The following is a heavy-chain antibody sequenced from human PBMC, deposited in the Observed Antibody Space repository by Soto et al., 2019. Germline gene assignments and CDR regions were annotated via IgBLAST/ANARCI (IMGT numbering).Heavy chain of an antibody. CDR3: ARDERDSGSLDY. CDR1: GFTFSSYG. J-gene: IGHJ4*02. D-gene: IGHD3-10*01. V-gene: IGHV3-33*01. CDR2: IWNDGSNK. Sequence: QVQLVESGGGVVQPGRSLRLSCAASGFTFSSYGMHWVRQAPGKGLEWVAVIWNDGSNKYYADSVKGRFTISRDNSKNTLYLQMNSLRAEDTAVYYCARDERDSGSLDYWGQGTLVTVSS.